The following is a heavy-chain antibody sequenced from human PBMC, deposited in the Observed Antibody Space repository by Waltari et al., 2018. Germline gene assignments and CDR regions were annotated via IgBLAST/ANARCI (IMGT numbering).Heavy chain of an antibody. J-gene: IGHJ4*02. V-gene: IGHV3-30*18. CDR3: AKDRGSSSWYSHGLDY. CDR2: IWYDGSNK. D-gene: IGHD6-13*01. Sequence: QVQLVESGGGVVQPGRSLRLSCAASGFTFSSYGMHWVRQAPGKGLEWVAVIWYDGSNKYYADSVKGRFTISRDNSKNTLYLQMNSLRAEDTAMYYCAKDRGSSSWYSHGLDYWGQGTLVTVSS. CDR1: GFTFSSYG.